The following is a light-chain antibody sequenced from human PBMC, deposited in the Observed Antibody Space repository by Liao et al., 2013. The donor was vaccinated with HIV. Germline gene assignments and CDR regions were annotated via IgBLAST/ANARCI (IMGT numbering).Light chain of an antibody. Sequence: SYELTQPPSVSVSPGQTASITCSGDKLGDKYACWYQQKPGQSPVLVIYQDSKRPSGIPERFFGSNSGNTATLTISGTQAMDEADYYCQAWDSNTGVFGTGSKVTVL. CDR1: KLGDKY. J-gene: IGLJ1*01. CDR2: QDS. V-gene: IGLV3-1*01. CDR3: QAWDSNTGV.